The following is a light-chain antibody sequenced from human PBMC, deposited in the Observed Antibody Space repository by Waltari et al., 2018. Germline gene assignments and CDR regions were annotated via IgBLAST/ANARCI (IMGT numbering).Light chain of an antibody. V-gene: IGKV1-39*01. J-gene: IGKJ2*01. CDR3: QQSYSIPPMYT. CDR1: QTINTD. CDR2: AAS. Sequence: DIQMTQSPSSLSASVGDRVTITCRESQTINTDLNWYQQKPGKAPKLLIYAASTLQSGVPSRFSGSGSGTDFTLTISSLHPEDFATYYCQQSYSIPPMYTFGQGTKLEIK.